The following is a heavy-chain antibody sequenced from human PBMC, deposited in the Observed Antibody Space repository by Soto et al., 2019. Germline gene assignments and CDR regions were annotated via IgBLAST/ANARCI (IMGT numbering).Heavy chain of an antibody. Sequence: QVQLQESGPGLVKPSGTLSLTCAVSGDSISNSRWWTWVRQPPGKGLEWIGDIFHRGDTNYNPSLKSRGFISVDKSQNQFSLKVSSVTAADTAVYYCAYSTGWYRHDVWGQGTLVTVSS. CDR2: IFHRGDT. CDR1: GDSISNSRW. D-gene: IGHD6-19*01. V-gene: IGHV4-4*02. J-gene: IGHJ3*01. CDR3: AYSTGWYRHDV.